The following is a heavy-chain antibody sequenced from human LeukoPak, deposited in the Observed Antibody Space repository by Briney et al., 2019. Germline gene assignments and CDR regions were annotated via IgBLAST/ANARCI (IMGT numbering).Heavy chain of an antibody. D-gene: IGHD4-17*01. CDR3: AKSWRYGDYQRARYFDY. CDR2: ISYDGSNN. J-gene: IGHJ4*02. V-gene: IGHV3-30*18. Sequence: PGRSLRLSCAASGFTFSSFGMHWVRQAPGKGLEWVALISYDGSNNYYADSVKGRFTISRDNSKNTLYLQMNSLRAEDTAVYYCAKSWRYGDYQRARYFDYWGQGTLVTVSS. CDR1: GFTFSSFG.